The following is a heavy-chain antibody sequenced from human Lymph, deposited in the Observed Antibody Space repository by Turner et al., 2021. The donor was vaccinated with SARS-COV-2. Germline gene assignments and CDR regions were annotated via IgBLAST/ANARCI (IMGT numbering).Heavy chain of an antibody. CDR3: ARDWGGSYTNFDY. CDR2: ISYDVNNI. D-gene: IGHD1-26*01. CDR1: GFTFSSYA. J-gene: IGHJ4*02. V-gene: IGHV3-30-3*01. Sequence: QVQLVKSGGGVVQPGRPRRLSCAASGFTFSSYAMHWVRQAPGKGLEWVALISYDVNNIYYAESVKGRFTISRDNSKNTLFVQMNSLRPEDTAVYYCARDWGGSYTNFDYWGQGTLVTVSS.